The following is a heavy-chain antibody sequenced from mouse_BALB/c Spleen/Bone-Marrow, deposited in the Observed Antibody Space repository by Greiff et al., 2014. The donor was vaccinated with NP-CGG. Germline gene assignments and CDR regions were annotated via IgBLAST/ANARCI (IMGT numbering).Heavy chain of an antibody. V-gene: IGHV1-54*01. J-gene: IGHJ3*01. CDR3: AREMIKGFAY. CDR2: INPGSGGT. D-gene: IGHD2-4*01. CDR1: GYAFTNYL. Sequence: ESGAELVRPGTSVKVSCKASGYAFTNYLIEWVKQRPGQGLEWIGVINPGSGGTNYNEKFKGKATLTADKSSSTAYMQLSSLTSDDSAVYFCAREMIKGFAYWGQGTLVTVSA.